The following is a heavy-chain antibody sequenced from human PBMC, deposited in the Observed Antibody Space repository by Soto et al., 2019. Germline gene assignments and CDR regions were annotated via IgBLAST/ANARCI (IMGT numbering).Heavy chain of an antibody. CDR2: ISAYNGTM. CDR1: GYNFFTYA. D-gene: IGHD3-10*01. V-gene: IGHV1-18*01. CDR3: ARDMWFGELSPSQH. J-gene: IGHJ1*01. Sequence: QVELVQSGTEVKKPGASMKVSCKTSGYNFFTYALTWVRQAPGQGLEWIGWISAYNGTMKYAQKFQGRVTLTTDTTTSTAYMEMRGLKSDDTAVYYCARDMWFGELSPSQHWGQGTLVTVSS.